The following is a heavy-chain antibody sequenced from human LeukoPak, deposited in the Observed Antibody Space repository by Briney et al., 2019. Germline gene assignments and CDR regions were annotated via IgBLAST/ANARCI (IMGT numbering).Heavy chain of an antibody. CDR3: ARGGPYGDYGL. Sequence: PSETLSLTCTVSGGSISSGGYYWTWIRQHPGKGLEWIGYIYYSGSTYYNPSLKSRVTISVDTSKNQFSLKLNSVTAADTAVYYCARGGPYGDYGLWGQGTLVTVSS. D-gene: IGHD4-17*01. CDR2: IYYSGST. J-gene: IGHJ4*02. CDR1: GGSISSGGYY. V-gene: IGHV4-31*03.